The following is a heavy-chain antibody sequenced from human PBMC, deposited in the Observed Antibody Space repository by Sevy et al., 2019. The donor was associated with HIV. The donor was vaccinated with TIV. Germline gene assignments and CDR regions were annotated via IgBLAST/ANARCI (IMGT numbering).Heavy chain of an antibody. Sequence: SGPTLVNPTQTLTLTCTFSGFSLSTDAVAVGWIRQPPGKALEWLALIFWTDYKRYSPSLKIRLTIAKDTSKNQVVLTLTNVDPEDTATYFCPHTTDSFTSWWVYYNFHGLGVWGQGTTVTVSS. CDR2: IFWTDYK. CDR1: GFSLSTDAVA. CDR3: PHTTDSFTSWWVYYNFHGLGV. V-gene: IGHV2-5*01. J-gene: IGHJ6*02. D-gene: IGHD2-8*02.